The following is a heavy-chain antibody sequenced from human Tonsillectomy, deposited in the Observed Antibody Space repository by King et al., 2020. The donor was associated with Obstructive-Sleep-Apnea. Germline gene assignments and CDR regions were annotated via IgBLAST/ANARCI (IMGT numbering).Heavy chain of an antibody. CDR2: ISSSGSMK. V-gene: IGHV3-11*01. CDR1: GFTFSDYY. D-gene: IGHD3-22*01. CDR3: ASSSGYFDY. Sequence: VQLVESGGGLVKPGGSLRLSCAASGFTFSDYYMHWIRQAPGKGLEWVSYISSSGSMKYYADSVKGRFSIARDNAKKSLYLQMNSLRAEDRAVYYCASSSGYFDYWGQGTLVTVSS. J-gene: IGHJ4*02.